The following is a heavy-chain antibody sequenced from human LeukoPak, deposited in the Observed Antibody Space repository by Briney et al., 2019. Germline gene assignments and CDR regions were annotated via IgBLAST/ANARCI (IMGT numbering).Heavy chain of an antibody. CDR1: GYIFTSYG. V-gene: IGHV1-18*01. Sequence: ASVKVSCKASGYIFTSYGISWVRQAPGQGLEWMGWISAYNGNTNYAQKLQGRVTMTTDTSTSTAYMELRSLRSDDTAVYYCARDDGWRSVDNFDYWGQGTLVTVSS. CDR3: ARDDGWRSVDNFDY. CDR2: ISAYNGNT. D-gene: IGHD5-12*01. J-gene: IGHJ4*02.